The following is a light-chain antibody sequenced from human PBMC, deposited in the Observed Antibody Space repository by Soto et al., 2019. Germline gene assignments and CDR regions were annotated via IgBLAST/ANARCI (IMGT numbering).Light chain of an antibody. CDR1: SSDVSGYNY. V-gene: IGLV2-14*01. CDR2: EVS. CDR3: SSYTTSSTYV. J-gene: IGLJ1*01. Sequence: QSVLTQPASVSGSPGQSITISCTGTSSDVSGYNYVSWYQQHPGKAPKLMIYEVSNRPSGVSNRFSGSKSGNTASLTISGLQAEDEAVYYCSSYTTSSTYVFATGTKLTVL.